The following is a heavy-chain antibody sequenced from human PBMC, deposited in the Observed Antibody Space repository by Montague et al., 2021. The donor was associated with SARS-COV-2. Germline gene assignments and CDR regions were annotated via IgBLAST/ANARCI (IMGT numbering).Heavy chain of an antibody. Sequence: SLRLSCAASGFAFNNFAMSWVRQAPGKGLEWVSSIFGSAAGTYYGDSVKGRFTISRDNSKNTLYLQMNSLRAEDTAKYYCAKQPGAGAVVYWYFDHWGRGTVVSVSS. CDR1: GFAFNNFA. CDR2: IFGSAAGT. D-gene: IGHD6-19*01. CDR3: AKQPGAGAVVYWYFDH. J-gene: IGHJ2*01. V-gene: IGHV3-23*01.